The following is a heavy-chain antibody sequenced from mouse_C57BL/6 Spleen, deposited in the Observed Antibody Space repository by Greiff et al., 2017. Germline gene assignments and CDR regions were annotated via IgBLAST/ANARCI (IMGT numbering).Heavy chain of an antibody. D-gene: IGHD2-14*01. CDR2: IHPNSGSN. CDR1: GYTFTSYW. J-gene: IGHJ4*01. Sequence: VQLQQPGAELVKPGASVKLSCKASGYTFTSYWMHWVKQGPGQGLEWIGMIHPNSGSNNYNEKFKSKATLTVDKASSTAYMQLNSLTSEDSAVYYCASPIGGHYAMDYWGQGTSVTVSS. V-gene: IGHV1-64*01. CDR3: ASPIGGHYAMDY.